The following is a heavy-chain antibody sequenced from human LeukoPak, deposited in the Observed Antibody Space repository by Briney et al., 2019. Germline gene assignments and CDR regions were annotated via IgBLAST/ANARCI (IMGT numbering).Heavy chain of an antibody. V-gene: IGHV1-18*01. Sequence: ASVKVSCKASGYTFTSYGISWVRQAPGQGLEWMGWISAYNGNTNYAQKLQGRVTMTTDTSTSTAYMELRSLRSDDTAVYYCARWSPGTEWVAAAGTAFDYWGQGTLVTVSS. CDR1: GYTFTSYG. D-gene: IGHD6-13*01. CDR3: ARWSPGTEWVAAAGTAFDY. CDR2: ISAYNGNT. J-gene: IGHJ4*02.